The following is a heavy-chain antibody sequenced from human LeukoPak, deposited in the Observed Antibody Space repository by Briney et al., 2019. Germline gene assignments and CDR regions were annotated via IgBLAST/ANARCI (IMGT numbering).Heavy chain of an antibody. Sequence: GGSLRLSCAASGFTFSSYAVSWVRQAPGKGLEWVSAISGSGGSTYYADSVKGRFTISRDNSKNTLYLQMNSLRAEDTAVYYCAKATMDIVVVPAAIIFAFDIWGQGTMVTVSS. J-gene: IGHJ3*02. V-gene: IGHV3-23*01. CDR2: ISGSGGST. CDR1: GFTFSSYA. D-gene: IGHD2-2*02. CDR3: AKATMDIVVVPAAIIFAFDI.